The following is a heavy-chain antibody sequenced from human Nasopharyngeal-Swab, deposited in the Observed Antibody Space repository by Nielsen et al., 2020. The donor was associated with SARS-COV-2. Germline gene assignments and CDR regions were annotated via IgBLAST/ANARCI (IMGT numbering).Heavy chain of an antibody. Sequence: SETLSLTCTVSGGSISSGSYYWSWIRQPAGKGLEWIGRIYTSGSTNYNPSLKSRVTISVDTSKNQFSLKLSSVTAADTAVYYCARFEATLYYFDYWGQGTLVTVSS. CDR3: ARFEATLYYFDY. V-gene: IGHV4-61*02. CDR2: IYTSGST. CDR1: GGSISSGSYY. J-gene: IGHJ4*02. D-gene: IGHD1-26*01.